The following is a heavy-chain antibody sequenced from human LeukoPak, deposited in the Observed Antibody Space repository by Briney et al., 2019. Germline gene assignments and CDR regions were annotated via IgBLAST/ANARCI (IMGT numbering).Heavy chain of an antibody. V-gene: IGHV3-30*18. CDR3: AKDRGTGGGFDS. CDR1: GITFRSYG. D-gene: IGHD3-16*01. CDR2: ISYDGSHK. Sequence: GGSLRLSCAASGITFRSYGMHWVRQAPGKGLECVAVISYDGSHKYYADSVKGRVTISRDNSKNTLYLQVNSLRTEDTAVYYCAKDRGTGGGFDSWGQGTLVTVSS. J-gene: IGHJ4*02.